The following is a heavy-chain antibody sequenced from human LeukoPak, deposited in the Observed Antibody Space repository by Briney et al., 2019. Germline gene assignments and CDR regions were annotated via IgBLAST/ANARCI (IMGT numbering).Heavy chain of an antibody. D-gene: IGHD6-19*01. Sequence: SETLSLTCAVYGGSFSGYYWSWIRQPPGKGLEWIGEINHSGSTNYNPSLKSRVTISVDTSKNQFSLKLSSVTAADTAVYYCGSMYSSGWYALDVWGQGTTVTASS. CDR1: GGSFSGYY. CDR3: GSMYSSGWYALDV. V-gene: IGHV4-34*01. CDR2: INHSGST. J-gene: IGHJ6*02.